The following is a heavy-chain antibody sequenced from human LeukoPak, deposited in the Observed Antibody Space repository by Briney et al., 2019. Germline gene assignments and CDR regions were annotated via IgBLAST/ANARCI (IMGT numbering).Heavy chain of an antibody. D-gene: IGHD6-13*01. CDR3: ARVIDSWPFYYYYYMDV. Sequence: PGGSLRLSCAASGFTFSSYAMHWVRQAPGKGLEWVAVISYDGSNKYYADSVKGRFTISRDNSKNTLYLQMNSLRAEDTAVYYCARVIDSWPFYYYYYMDVWGKGTTVTVSS. V-gene: IGHV3-30*04. J-gene: IGHJ6*03. CDR1: GFTFSSYA. CDR2: ISYDGSNK.